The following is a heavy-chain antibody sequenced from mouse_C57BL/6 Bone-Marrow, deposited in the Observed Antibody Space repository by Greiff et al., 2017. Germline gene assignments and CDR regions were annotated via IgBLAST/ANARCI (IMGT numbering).Heavy chain of an antibody. CDR1: GFTFSDYG. CDR3: ARTDYYGSSDYAMDY. V-gene: IGHV5-15*01. D-gene: IGHD1-1*01. CDR2: ISNLAYSI. Sequence: EVQLVESGGCLVQPGGSLKLSCAASGFTFSDYGMAWVRQAPRKGPEWVAFISNLAYSIYYADTVTGRFTISRENAKNTLYLEMSSLRSEDTAMYYCARTDYYGSSDYAMDYWGQGTSVTVSS. J-gene: IGHJ4*01.